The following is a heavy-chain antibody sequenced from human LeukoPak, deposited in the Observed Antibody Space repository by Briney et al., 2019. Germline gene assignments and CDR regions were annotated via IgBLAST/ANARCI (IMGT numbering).Heavy chain of an antibody. CDR3: ARDNYYDSSGYRSDAFDI. CDR2: ISSSSSYI. D-gene: IGHD3-22*01. Sequence: PGGSLRLSCAASGFTFSSYSMNWVRQAPGKGLEGVSSISSSSSYIYYADSVKGRFTISRDNAKNSLYLQMNSLRAEDTAVYYCARDNYYDSSGYRSDAFDIWGQGTMVTVSS. CDR1: GFTFSSYS. V-gene: IGHV3-21*01. J-gene: IGHJ3*02.